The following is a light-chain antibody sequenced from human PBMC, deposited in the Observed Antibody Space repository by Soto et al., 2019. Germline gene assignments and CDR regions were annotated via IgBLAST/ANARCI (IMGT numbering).Light chain of an antibody. V-gene: IGLV1-40*01. J-gene: IGLJ1*01. Sequence: QSVLTQPPSVSGAPGQRVTISCTGSSSKIGAGFDVHWYQQLPGTAPRLLIYANTKRPSGVHDRFSGSGSGTSISRPFFGLRAEDEADYFCQSYDSSLRVYVFETGTKVTVL. CDR3: QSYDSSLRVYV. CDR1: SSKIGAGFD. CDR2: ANT.